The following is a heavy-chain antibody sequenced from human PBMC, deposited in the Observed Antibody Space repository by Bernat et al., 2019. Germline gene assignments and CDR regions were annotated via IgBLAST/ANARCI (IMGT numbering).Heavy chain of an antibody. CDR2: IWYDGSNK. D-gene: IGHD4-11*01. J-gene: IGHJ4*02. V-gene: IGHV3-33*01. Sequence: QVQLVESGGGVVQPGRSLRLSCAASGFTFSSYGTHWVRQAPGKGLEWVAVIWYDGSNKYYADSVKGRFTISRDNSKNTLYLQMNSLRAEDTAVYYCARERDDYSNYADYWGQGTLVTVSS. CDR1: GFTFSSYG. CDR3: ARERDDYSNYADY.